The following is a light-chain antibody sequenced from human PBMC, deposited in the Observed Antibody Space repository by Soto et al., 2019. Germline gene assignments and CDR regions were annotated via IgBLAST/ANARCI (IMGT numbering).Light chain of an antibody. V-gene: IGLV1-44*01. Sequence: QSVLTQPPSASGTPGQRVTISCSGSSSNIGGHAVNWYQQLPGTAPKLLIYGSNQRPSGVPDRISGSKYGTSASLAISGLQYEDEADYYCAVWDDSLNGYVFATGTKLTVL. CDR3: AVWDDSLNGYV. CDR1: SSNIGGHA. CDR2: GSN. J-gene: IGLJ1*01.